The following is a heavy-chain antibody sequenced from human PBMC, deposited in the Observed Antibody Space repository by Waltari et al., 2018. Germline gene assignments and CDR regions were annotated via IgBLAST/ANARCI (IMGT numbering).Heavy chain of an antibody. V-gene: IGHV4-34*01. Sequence: QVQLQQWGAGLLKPSETLSLTSAASGASFSASDCSWTRQPPGKGLEWIGEIKHSGSTNYNPSLKSRVTISVDTSKNQFSLKLSSGTAADTAVYYCARRPIAARRAIDYWGQGTLVTVSS. CDR3: ARRPIAARRAIDY. J-gene: IGHJ4*02. CDR2: IKHSGST. D-gene: IGHD6-6*01. CDR1: GASFSASD.